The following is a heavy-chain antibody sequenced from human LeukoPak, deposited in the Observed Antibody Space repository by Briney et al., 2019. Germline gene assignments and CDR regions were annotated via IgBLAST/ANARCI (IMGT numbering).Heavy chain of an antibody. Sequence: GGSLRLSCAASGFTFSSYGMNWVRQAPGKGLEWVSSISSRSSYIYYADSVKGRFTISRDNAKDSLYLELHSLRAEDTAVYYCARQYYDIWSGYYTADYYFDYWGQGTLVTVSS. CDR2: ISSRSSYI. V-gene: IGHV3-21*06. D-gene: IGHD3-3*01. CDR1: GFTFSSYG. CDR3: ARQYYDIWSGYYTADYYFDY. J-gene: IGHJ4*02.